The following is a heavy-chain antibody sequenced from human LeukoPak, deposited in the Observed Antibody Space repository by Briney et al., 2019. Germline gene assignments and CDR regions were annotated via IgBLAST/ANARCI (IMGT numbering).Heavy chain of an antibody. V-gene: IGHV5-51*01. J-gene: IGHJ4*02. Sequence: GESLKIYCKGSGYSFSTYLIAWVRQMPGKGLEWMGIIYPGDSDTRYSPSFQGQVTISADKSISTAYLQWSSLKASDTAVYYCARIMVGATGEYCGQGTLVTVSS. CDR2: IYPGDSDT. CDR1: GYSFSTYL. CDR3: ARIMVGATGEY. D-gene: IGHD1-26*01.